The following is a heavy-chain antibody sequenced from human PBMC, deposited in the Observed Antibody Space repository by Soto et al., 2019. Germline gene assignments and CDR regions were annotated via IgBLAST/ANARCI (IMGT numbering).Heavy chain of an antibody. CDR3: ARQRLGAVTSIVDFDY. J-gene: IGHJ4*02. CDR1: GYSFTSYW. V-gene: IGHV5-10-1*01. CDR2: IDPSDSYT. D-gene: IGHD6-19*01. Sequence: EVQLVQSGAEVKKPGESLRISCKGSGYSFTSYWISWVRQMPGKGLEWMGRIDPSDSYTNYSPSFQGHVTISADKSINTAYLQWSSLKASDTAMYYCARQRLGAVTSIVDFDYWGQGTLVTVSS.